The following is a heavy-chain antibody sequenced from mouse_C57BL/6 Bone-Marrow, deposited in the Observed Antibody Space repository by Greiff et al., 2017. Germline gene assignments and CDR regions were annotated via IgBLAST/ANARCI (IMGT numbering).Heavy chain of an antibody. V-gene: IGHV1-42*01. CDR3: ARSRTGLYWYFDV. Sequence: EVQLQQSGPELVKPGASVKISCKASGYSFTGYYMNWVKQSPEKSLEWIGEINPSTGGTTYNQKFKAKATLTVDKSSSTAYMQLKSLTSEDSAVYYCARSRTGLYWYFDVWGTGTTVTVSS. J-gene: IGHJ1*03. CDR1: GYSFTGYY. CDR2: INPSTGGT. D-gene: IGHD4-1*01.